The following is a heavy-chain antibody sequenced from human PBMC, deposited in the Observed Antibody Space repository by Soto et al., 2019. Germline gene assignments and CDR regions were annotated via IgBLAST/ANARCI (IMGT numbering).Heavy chain of an antibody. V-gene: IGHV3-23*01. J-gene: IGHJ3*01. Sequence: EVKLLESGGDLVQPGGSLRLSCAASGFTFSTYAMSWVRQAPGKGLEWVSSIGSGPDDSDSADSVKGRFIISRDNSKNIVSLQMESLRAEDTAIYYCAKDRMNHNGVWDPFDVWGQGTTVTVSS. D-gene: IGHD2-8*01. CDR1: GFTFSTYA. CDR3: AKDRMNHNGVWDPFDV. CDR2: IGSGPDDS.